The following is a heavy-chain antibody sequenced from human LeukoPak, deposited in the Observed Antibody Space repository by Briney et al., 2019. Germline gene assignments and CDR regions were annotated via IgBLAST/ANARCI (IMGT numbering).Heavy chain of an antibody. CDR3: SRHEALPGDY. CDR1: GFTFSGST. Sequence: GGSLKLSCAASGFTFSGSTVHWVRQASGKGLDWVGHIRTKANNYATAYAASVKGRFTISRDDSKNTAYLQMNSLKIEDTAVYHCSRHEALPGDYWGQGTLVTVSS. D-gene: IGHD2-21*02. CDR2: IRTKANNYAT. J-gene: IGHJ4*02. V-gene: IGHV3-73*01.